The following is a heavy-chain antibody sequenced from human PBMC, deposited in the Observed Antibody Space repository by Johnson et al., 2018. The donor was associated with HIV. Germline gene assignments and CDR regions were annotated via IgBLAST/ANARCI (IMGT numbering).Heavy chain of an antibody. J-gene: IGHJ3*02. CDR3: AREVYAHDAFDI. Sequence: QMQLVESGGGVVQPGGSLRLSCAASGFTFSSYGMHWVRQAPGKGLEWVAFIRYDGSNKYYADSVKGRFTISRDNSKNTLYLQMNSLRPEDTAVYYCAREVYAHDAFDIWGQGTMVTVSS. CDR1: GFTFSSYG. V-gene: IGHV3-30*02. CDR2: IRYDGSNK. D-gene: IGHD3-16*01.